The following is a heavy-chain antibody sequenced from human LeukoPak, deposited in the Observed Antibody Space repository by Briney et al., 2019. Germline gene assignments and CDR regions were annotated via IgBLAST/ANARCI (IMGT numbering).Heavy chain of an antibody. CDR2: IYYSGST. CDR1: GGSFSGYY. V-gene: IGHV4-34*01. D-gene: IGHD6-6*01. J-gene: IGHJ4*02. CDR3: ARERSGYSSSPVYYFDY. Sequence: TSETLSLTCAVYGGSFSGYYWSWIRQPPGKGLEWIGSIYYSGSTYYNPSLKSRVTISVDTSKNQFSLKLSSVTAADTAVYYCARERSGYSSSPVYYFDYWGQGTLVTVSS.